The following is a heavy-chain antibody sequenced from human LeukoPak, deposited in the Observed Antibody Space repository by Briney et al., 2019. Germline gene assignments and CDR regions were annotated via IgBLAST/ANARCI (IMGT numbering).Heavy chain of an antibody. D-gene: IGHD3-3*01. CDR1: GGSISSHY. CDR2: IYYSGST. V-gene: IGHV4-59*11. Sequence: SETLSLTCTVSGGSISSHYWSWIRQPPGKGLEWIGYIYYSGSTNYNPSLKSRVTISVDTSKNQFSLKLSSVTAAGTAVYYCARELRITIFGDLYYYYYMDVWGKGTTVTVSS. J-gene: IGHJ6*03. CDR3: ARELRITIFGDLYYYYYMDV.